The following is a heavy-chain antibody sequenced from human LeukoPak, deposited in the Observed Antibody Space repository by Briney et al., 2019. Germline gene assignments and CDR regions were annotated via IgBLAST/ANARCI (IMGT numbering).Heavy chain of an antibody. Sequence: PSETLSLTCTVSGGSISSYYWSWIRQPPGKGLEWIGYIYTSGSTNYNPSLKSRVTISVDTSKYQFSLKLSSVTAADTAVYYCARPRMVRWYYMDVWGKGTTVTVSS. D-gene: IGHD3-10*01. J-gene: IGHJ6*03. CDR3: ARPRMVRWYYMDV. V-gene: IGHV4-4*09. CDR2: IYTSGST. CDR1: GGSISSYY.